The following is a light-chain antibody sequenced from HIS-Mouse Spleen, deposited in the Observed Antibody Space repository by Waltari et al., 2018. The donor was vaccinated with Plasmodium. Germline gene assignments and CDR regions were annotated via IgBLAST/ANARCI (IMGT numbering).Light chain of an antibody. J-gene: IGKJ1*01. V-gene: IGKV1-27*01. CDR1: QGISNY. CDR3: QKYNSALWT. CDR2: AAS. Sequence: DIELSQSPFSLSDSVGYRVTITCRASQGISNYLAWYQQKPGKVPKLLIYAASTLQSGVPSRFSGSGSGTDFTLTISSLQPEDVATYYCQKYNSALWTFGQGTKVEIK.